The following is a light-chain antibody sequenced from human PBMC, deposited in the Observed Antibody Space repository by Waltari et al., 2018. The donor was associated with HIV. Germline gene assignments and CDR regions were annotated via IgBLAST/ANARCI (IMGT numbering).Light chain of an antibody. CDR2: HAS. Sequence: AIHLTQSPSSLSASVGDRVTITCRTSQGISSSLAWYQQKPGKAPTLLIYHASTLESGVPSRFSGSGSGTDFTLTISSLQPEDSATYYCQQFNGYPHTFGQGTRLEIK. V-gene: IGKV1-13*02. J-gene: IGKJ5*01. CDR3: QQFNGYPHT. CDR1: QGISSS.